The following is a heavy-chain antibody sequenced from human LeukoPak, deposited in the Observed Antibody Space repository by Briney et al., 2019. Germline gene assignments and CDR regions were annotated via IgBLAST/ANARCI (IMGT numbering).Heavy chain of an antibody. J-gene: IGHJ3*02. Sequence: ASVKVSCKASGHTFTGYYMHWVRQAPGQGLEWMGWINPNSGGTNYAQKFQGRVTMTRDTSISTAYMELSSLRSDDTTVYYCARRRVYDILTSYAFDIWGQGTMVTVSS. CDR3: ARRRVYDILTSYAFDI. V-gene: IGHV1-2*02. CDR1: GHTFTGYY. D-gene: IGHD3-9*01. CDR2: INPNSGGT.